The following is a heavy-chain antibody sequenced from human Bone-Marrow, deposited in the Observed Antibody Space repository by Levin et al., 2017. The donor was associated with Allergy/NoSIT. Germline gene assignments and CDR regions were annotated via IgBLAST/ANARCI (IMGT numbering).Heavy chain of an antibody. J-gene: IGHJ5*02. V-gene: IGHV3-30*03. CDR1: GFTFSSYG. CDR2: ISYDGSNK. Sequence: PGGSLRLSCAASGFTFSSYGMHWYRQAPGKGLEWVAVISYDGSNKDYADSVKGRFTISRDNSKNTLYLQMNSLRGEDTAVYYGARGSSGWYQGWFETWGQGTLVTVSA. D-gene: IGHD6-19*01. CDR3: ARGSSGWYQGWFET.